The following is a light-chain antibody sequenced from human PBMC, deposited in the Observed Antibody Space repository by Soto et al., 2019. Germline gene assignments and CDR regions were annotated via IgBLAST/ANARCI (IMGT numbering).Light chain of an antibody. Sequence: QSALTQPPSASGSPGQSVTISCTGTSSDVGGYDYVSWYQQHPDKAPKLMIYENTKRPSGVSNRFSDSKSDNSASLTISGLQTEDEADYYCCSYAGDDTWVFGGGTKLTVL. CDR1: SSDVGGYDY. CDR2: ENT. V-gene: IGLV2-8*01. CDR3: CSYAGDDTWV. J-gene: IGLJ3*02.